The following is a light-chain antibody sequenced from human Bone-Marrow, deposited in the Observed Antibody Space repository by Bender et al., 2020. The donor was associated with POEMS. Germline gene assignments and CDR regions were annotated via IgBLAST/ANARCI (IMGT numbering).Light chain of an antibody. J-gene: IGLJ2*01. CDR1: SDINVGSYK. CDR3: SSYTSSSAVV. CDR2: YKSDSNN. V-gene: IGLV5-45*01. Sequence: QAVLTQPASLSASPGASASLTCTLRSDINVGSYKIYWYQQKPGSPPQYLLSYKSDSNNHQGSGVPSRFSGSKDASANAGILLISGLQSEDEADYSCSSYTSSSAVVFGGGTKLTVL.